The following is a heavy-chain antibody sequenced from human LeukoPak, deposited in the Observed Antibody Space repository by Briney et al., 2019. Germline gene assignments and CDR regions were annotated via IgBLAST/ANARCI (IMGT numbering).Heavy chain of an antibody. CDR3: ANIPQSSGWYEYFQH. CDR1: GGSISSSSYY. CDR2: IYYSGST. D-gene: IGHD6-19*01. J-gene: IGHJ1*01. V-gene: IGHV4-39*01. Sequence: PSETLSLTCTVSGGSISSSSYYWGWIRQPPGKGLEWIGSIYYSGSTYYNPSLESRVTISADTSKNQFSLKLSSVTAADTAVYYCANIPQSSGWYEYFQHWGQGTLVTVSS.